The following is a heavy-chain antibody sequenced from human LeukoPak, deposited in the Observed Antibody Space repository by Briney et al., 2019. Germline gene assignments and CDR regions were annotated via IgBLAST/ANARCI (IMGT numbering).Heavy chain of an antibody. Sequence: GASVKVSCKASGYTFTSYGISWVRQAPGQGLEWMGWISAYNGNTNYAQKLQGRVTMTTDTSTSTAYVELRSLRSDDTAVYYCARDGLTGTTGDWFDPWGQGTLVTVSS. D-gene: IGHD1-7*01. CDR2: ISAYNGNT. V-gene: IGHV1-18*01. CDR1: GYTFTSYG. CDR3: ARDGLTGTTGDWFDP. J-gene: IGHJ5*02.